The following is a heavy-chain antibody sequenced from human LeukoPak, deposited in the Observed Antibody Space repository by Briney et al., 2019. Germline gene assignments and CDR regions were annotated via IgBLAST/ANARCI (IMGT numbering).Heavy chain of an antibody. Sequence: SETLSLTCTVSGGSISSYYWSWIRQPPGKGLEWIGYIYYSGSTNYNPSLKSRVTISVDTSKNQLSLKLSSVTAADTAVYYCARHSGRYCSSTSCHPIDYWGQGTLVTVSS. CDR2: IYYSGST. D-gene: IGHD2-2*01. CDR3: ARHSGRYCSSTSCHPIDY. V-gene: IGHV4-59*08. CDR1: GGSISSYY. J-gene: IGHJ4*02.